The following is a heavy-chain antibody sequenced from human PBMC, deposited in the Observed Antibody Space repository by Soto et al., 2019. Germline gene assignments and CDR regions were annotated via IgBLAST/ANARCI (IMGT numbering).Heavy chain of an antibody. Sequence: SETLSLTCAVSGGSISSGGYFWSWIRQPPGKGLEWIGYIYHSGSTYYNPSLKSRVSISVDTSKNQFSLKLSSVTAADTAVYYCARDEAPNPRDAYYYYGMEVWGQGTTLNVS. V-gene: IGHV4-30-2*01. J-gene: IGHJ6*02. CDR2: IYHSGST. CDR1: GGSISSGGYF. CDR3: ARDEAPNPRDAYYYYGMEV.